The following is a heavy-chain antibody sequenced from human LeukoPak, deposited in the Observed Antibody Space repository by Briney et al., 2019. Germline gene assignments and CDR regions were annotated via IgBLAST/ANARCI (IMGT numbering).Heavy chain of an antibody. CDR3: ARHRIGYCSGGSCSRTPYYYYGMDV. J-gene: IGHJ6*02. D-gene: IGHD2-15*01. V-gene: IGHV5-51*01. CDR1: GYSFTSYW. Sequence: PGESLKISCKGSGYSFTSYWIGWVRQMPGKGLEWMGIIYPGDSDTSYSPSFQGQVTISADKSISTAYLQWSSLKASDTAMYYCARHRIGYCSGGSCSRTPYYYYGMDVWGQGTTVTVSS. CDR2: IYPGDSDT.